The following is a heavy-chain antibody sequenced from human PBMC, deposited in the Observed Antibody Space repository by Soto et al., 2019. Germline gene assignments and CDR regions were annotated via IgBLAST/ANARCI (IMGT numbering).Heavy chain of an antibody. CDR3: ARDRYSSGWYDLDY. CDR2: IWYDGSNK. J-gene: IGHJ4*02. V-gene: IGHV3-33*01. D-gene: IGHD6-19*01. CDR1: GFIFSSYS. Sequence: QEQLVESGGGVVQPGRSLRLSCAASGFIFSSYSMHWVRQAPGKGLEWVAVIWYDGSNKYYADSVKGRFTISRDNSKNTLYLQMNSLRAEDTAVYYCARDRYSSGWYDLDYWGQGTLVTVSS.